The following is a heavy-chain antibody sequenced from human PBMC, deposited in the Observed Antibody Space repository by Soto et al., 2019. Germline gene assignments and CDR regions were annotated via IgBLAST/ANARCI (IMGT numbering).Heavy chain of an antibody. CDR3: ARVWVVAARWDFDY. D-gene: IGHD2-15*01. Sequence: SVKGSCKASGYSFTSYASHWGRQAPGQRLEWMGWINAGNGNTKYSQKFQGRVTITRDTSASTAYMELSSLRSEDTAVYYCARVWVVAARWDFDYSGQGTLVTVSS. CDR1: GYSFTSYA. J-gene: IGHJ4*02. CDR2: INAGNGNT. V-gene: IGHV1-3*01.